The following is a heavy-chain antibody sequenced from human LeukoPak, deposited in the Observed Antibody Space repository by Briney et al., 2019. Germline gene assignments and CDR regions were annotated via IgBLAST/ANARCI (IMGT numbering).Heavy chain of an antibody. CDR1: GFTFSSYE. J-gene: IGHJ4*02. Sequence: GGSLRLSCAASGFTFSSYEMNWVRQAPGKGLEWVSYISSSSSTIYYADSVKGRFTISRDNAKNSLYLQMNSLRAEDTAVYYCARAYYDSSGYHYFDYGGQGTLVTVS. V-gene: IGHV3-48*01. D-gene: IGHD3-22*01. CDR2: ISSSSSTI. CDR3: ARAYYDSSGYHYFDY.